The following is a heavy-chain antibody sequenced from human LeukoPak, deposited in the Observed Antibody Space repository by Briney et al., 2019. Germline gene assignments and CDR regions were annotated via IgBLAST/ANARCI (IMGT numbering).Heavy chain of an antibody. CDR2: INPDSGFT. CDR1: RYTFPHDY. D-gene: IGHD3-16*01. V-gene: IGHV1-2*02. J-gene: IGHJ4*02. CDR3: APTAEAYTSWWKV. Sequence: ASVRVSYTASRYTFPHDYMHGVRHAPGQGREGERWINPDSGFTNYAQNSKGRVTMTRDTSISTAYLEVRSLTSDDTAVYYCAPTAEAYTSWWKVWGQGTLVTVSS.